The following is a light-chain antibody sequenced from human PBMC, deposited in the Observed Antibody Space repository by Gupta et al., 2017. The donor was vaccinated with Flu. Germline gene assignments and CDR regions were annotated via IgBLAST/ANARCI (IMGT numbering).Light chain of an antibody. CDR3: QQSNSYPLT. J-gene: IGKJ5*01. Sequence: PSSVSASVGDRMSNSSLSTHGISRWLAWYQHKPGKAPKPLIFAASRVQSGVASRFSVSGSGTEFTLTINNLQPEDFGTYYCQQSNSYPLTFGQGTR. V-gene: IGKV1-12*01. CDR1: HGISRW. CDR2: AAS.